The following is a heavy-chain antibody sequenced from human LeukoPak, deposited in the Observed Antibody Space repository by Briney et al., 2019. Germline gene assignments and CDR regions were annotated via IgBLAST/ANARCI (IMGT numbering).Heavy chain of an antibody. D-gene: IGHD6-13*01. V-gene: IGHV4-30-4*08. CDR1: GGSISSGDYY. CDR2: IYYSGST. Sequence: PSETLSLTCTVSGGSISSGDYYWSWIRQPPGKGLEWIGYIYYSGSTYYNPSLKSRVTISVDTSKNQFSLKLSSVTAADTAAYYCARIREDSSSFHDYWGQGTLVTVSS. CDR3: ARIREDSSSFHDY. J-gene: IGHJ4*02.